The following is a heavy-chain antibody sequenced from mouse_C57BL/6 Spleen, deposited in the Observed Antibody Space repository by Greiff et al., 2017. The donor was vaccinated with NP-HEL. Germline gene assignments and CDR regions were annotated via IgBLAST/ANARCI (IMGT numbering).Heavy chain of an antibody. CDR3: ARPITTVVAYYYAMDY. J-gene: IGHJ4*01. Sequence: EVMLVESGGGLVKPGGSLKLSCAASGFTFSDYGMHWVRQAPEKGLEWVAYISSGSSTIYYADTVKGRFTISRDNAKNTLFLQMTSLRSEDTAMYYCARPITTVVAYYYAMDYWGQGTSVTVSS. D-gene: IGHD1-1*01. CDR2: ISSGSSTI. V-gene: IGHV5-17*01. CDR1: GFTFSDYG.